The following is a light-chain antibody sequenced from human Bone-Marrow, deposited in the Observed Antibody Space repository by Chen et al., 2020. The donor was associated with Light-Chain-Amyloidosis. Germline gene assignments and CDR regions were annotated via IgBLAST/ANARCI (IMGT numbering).Light chain of an antibody. CDR1: VLPTKY. CDR3: PSANSSGTYEVI. J-gene: IGLJ2*01. Sequence: SSELTQPPSVSVSPGKTARITCPGDVLPTKYAYWYQQKPGQAPVLVIHRETERPSGISERFSGSSSGTTATLTIRGVQAEDEADYHCPSANSSGTYEVIFGGGTKLTVL. CDR2: RET. V-gene: IGLV3-25*03.